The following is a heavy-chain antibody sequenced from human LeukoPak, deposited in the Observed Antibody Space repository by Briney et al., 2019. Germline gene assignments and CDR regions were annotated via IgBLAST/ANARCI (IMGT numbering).Heavy chain of an antibody. Sequence: PGGSLRLSCAASGFAFSRFGMHWVRQAPGKGLEWVAFIVYDGTKEYYSDSVKGRFTISRDNSKNTVYLQINSLRADDTAVYYCAKDQKRGYSYGYLFYYYYMDVWGKGTTVTISS. CDR2: IVYDGTKE. J-gene: IGHJ6*03. D-gene: IGHD5-18*01. CDR1: GFAFSRFG. V-gene: IGHV3-30*02. CDR3: AKDQKRGYSYGYLFYYYYMDV.